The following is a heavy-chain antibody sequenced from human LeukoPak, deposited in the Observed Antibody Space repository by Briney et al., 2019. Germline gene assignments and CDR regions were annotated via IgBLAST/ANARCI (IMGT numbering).Heavy chain of an antibody. CDR1: GGSISSSSYY. Sequence: SETLSLTCTVSGGSISSSSYYWGWIRQPPGKGLEWIGNIYYSGSTYYNPSLKSRVTISVDTSKNQFSLKLSSATAADTAVYYCARLGPVDKIAARPHVDYWGQGTLVTVSS. CDR2: IYYSGST. J-gene: IGHJ4*02. D-gene: IGHD6-6*01. V-gene: IGHV4-39*01. CDR3: ARLGPVDKIAARPHVDY.